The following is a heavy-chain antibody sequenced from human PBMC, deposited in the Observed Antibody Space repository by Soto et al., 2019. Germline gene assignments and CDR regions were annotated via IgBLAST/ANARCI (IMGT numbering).Heavy chain of an antibody. CDR3: ARSLSTIGGRPDS. V-gene: IGHV1-2*02. D-gene: IGHD6-6*01. CDR1: GYAFTGYY. J-gene: IGHJ4*02. Sequence: ASVKVSCKASGYAFTGYYMHWVRQAPGQGLEWMGWINPNSGDTKYAQKFQGRVTMTRDTSTRAAYMEVSRLTSDDTAVYYCARSLSTIGGRPDSWGQGTLVTVSS. CDR2: INPNSGDT.